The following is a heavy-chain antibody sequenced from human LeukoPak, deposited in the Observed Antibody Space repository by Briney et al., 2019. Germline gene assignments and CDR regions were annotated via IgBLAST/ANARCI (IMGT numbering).Heavy chain of an antibody. CDR2: INKDGSEK. CDR3: GVVY. V-gene: IGHV3-7*01. CDR1: GFTFDNFW. J-gene: IGHJ4*02. Sequence: GGSLRLSCAVCGFTFDNFWMNWVRQAPGKGLEWVANINKDGSEKYYVDSVEGRFTISRDNARNSLYLQMNSLRAEDTAVYYCGVVYWGRGTLVTVSS.